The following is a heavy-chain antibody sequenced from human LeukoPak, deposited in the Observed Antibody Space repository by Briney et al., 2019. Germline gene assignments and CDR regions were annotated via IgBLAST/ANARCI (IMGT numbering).Heavy chain of an antibody. CDR2: IGYEGSNK. V-gene: IGHV3-33*01. CDR1: GFTFSSYG. Sequence: GGSLRLSCAASGFTFSSYGMHWVRQAPGKGLEWVAVIGYEGSNKYYADSVKGRFTISRDNSKNTLYLQMNSLRAEDTAVYYCARGLIVVVVADTSQWFDPWGQGTLVTVSS. D-gene: IGHD2-15*01. J-gene: IGHJ5*02. CDR3: ARGLIVVVVADTSQWFDP.